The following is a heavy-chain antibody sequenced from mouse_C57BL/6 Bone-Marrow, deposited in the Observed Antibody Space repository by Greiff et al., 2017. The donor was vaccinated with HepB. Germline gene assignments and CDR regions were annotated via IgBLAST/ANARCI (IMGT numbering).Heavy chain of an antibody. CDR2: IHPNSGST. D-gene: IGHD3-2*02. CDR1: GYTFTNYW. V-gene: IGHV1-64*01. J-gene: IGHJ2*01. CDR3: ARTGSSGRYYFDY. Sequence: QVQLQQSGAELVKPGASVKLSCKASGYTFTNYWMHWVKQRPGQGLEWIGMIHPNSGSTNYNEKFKSKATLTVDKSSSTAYMQLSSLTSEDSAVYYCARTGSSGRYYFDYWGQGTTLTVSS.